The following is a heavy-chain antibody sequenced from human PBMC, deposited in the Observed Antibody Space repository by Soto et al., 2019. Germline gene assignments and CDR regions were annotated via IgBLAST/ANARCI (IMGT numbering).Heavy chain of an antibody. CDR2: IDPTDSYT. CDR3: ASLGSTGYSIHDY. J-gene: IGHJ4*02. CDR1: GDNFSSYW. V-gene: IGHV5-10-1*01. D-gene: IGHD6-13*01. Sequence: GESLQISCKGSGDNFSSYWISWVRQMPGKGLEWMGRIDPTDSYTNYSPSFQGHVTISADKSSNTAYLQWSTLKASDTAMYYCASLGSTGYSIHDYWGQGTLVTVSS.